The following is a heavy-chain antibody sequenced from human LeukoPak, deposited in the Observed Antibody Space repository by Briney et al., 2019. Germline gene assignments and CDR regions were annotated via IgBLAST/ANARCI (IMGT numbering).Heavy chain of an antibody. CDR3: ARGGDYGYLQD. V-gene: IGHV4-59*02. CDR1: GGSVNGYY. Sequence: SETLSLTCTVSGGSVNGYYWNWIRQAPGKGLEWIAYMYYSGRPNYNPSLRSRVTISIDTSKNHFSLKLSSVTAADTAVYYCARGGDYGYLQDWGQGTLVTVSS. J-gene: IGHJ1*01. CDR2: MYYSGRP. D-gene: IGHD4-17*01.